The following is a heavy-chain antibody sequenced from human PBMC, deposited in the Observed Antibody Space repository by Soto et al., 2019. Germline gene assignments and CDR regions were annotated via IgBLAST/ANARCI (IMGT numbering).Heavy chain of an antibody. D-gene: IGHD6-13*01. Sequence: GESLKISCKGSGYSFTSYWISWVRQMPGKGLEWMGRIDPSDSYTNYSPSFQGHVTISADKSTSTAYLQWSSLKASDTAMYYCARSQYSSSLTGGMDVWGQGTTVTVSS. J-gene: IGHJ6*02. CDR3: ARSQYSSSLTGGMDV. CDR1: GYSFTSYW. CDR2: IDPSDSYT. V-gene: IGHV5-10-1*01.